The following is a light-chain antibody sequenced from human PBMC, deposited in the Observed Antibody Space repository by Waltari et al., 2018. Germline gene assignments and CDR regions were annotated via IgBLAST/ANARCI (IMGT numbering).Light chain of an antibody. J-gene: IGKJ2*03. CDR3: QYYYLYSRG. V-gene: IGKV1-5*03. CDR1: QRIGDW. CDR2: RAS. Sequence: DIQMTQSPSTLSASVGDRVTITCRASQRIGDWMAWYQQEPGKAPKLLIYRASTLQSGVPSRFSGSGSGTEFTLTISSLQPDDFGSYYCQYYYLYSRGFGQGTKVEIK.